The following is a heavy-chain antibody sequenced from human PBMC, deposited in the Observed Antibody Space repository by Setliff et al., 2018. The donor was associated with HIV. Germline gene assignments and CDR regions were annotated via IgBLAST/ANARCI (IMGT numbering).Heavy chain of an antibody. CDR1: GGSISGYY. CDR3: ARAGLRFKYTFDY. CDR2: INPVGRND. V-gene: IGHV4-34*04. J-gene: IGHJ4*02. Sequence: SETLSLTCAVYGGSISGYYWSWIRQPPGKGLEWIGEINPVGRNDNYNPSLNNRAAIVLDTSKNQFSLWLTSVTAADTAVYYCARAGLRFKYTFDYWGQGMLVTVSS. D-gene: IGHD5-12*01.